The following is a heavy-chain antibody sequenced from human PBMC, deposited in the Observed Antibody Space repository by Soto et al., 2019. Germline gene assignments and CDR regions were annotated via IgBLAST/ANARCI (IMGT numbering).Heavy chain of an antibody. V-gene: IGHV1-18*01. CDR3: ARGAATKIVVVMYDAFEI. Sequence: ASVKVSCKTSGYTFTSYGISWVRQAPGQGLEWMGWISAYNGNTNYAQKFQGWVTMTTDTSISTAYMELSRLRSDDTAVYYCARGAATKIVVVMYDAFEIWGQGTMVTVSS. CDR1: GYTFTSYG. D-gene: IGHD3-22*01. J-gene: IGHJ3*02. CDR2: ISAYNGNT.